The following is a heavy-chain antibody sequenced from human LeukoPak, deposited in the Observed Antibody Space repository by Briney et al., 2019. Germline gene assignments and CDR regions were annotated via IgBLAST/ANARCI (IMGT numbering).Heavy chain of an antibody. D-gene: IGHD3-22*01. V-gene: IGHV1-2*06. CDR3: IGYYDSSGYSFDY. CDR2: INPNSGGT. J-gene: IGHJ4*02. Sequence: GASVKVSCKASGYTFTGYYMHWVRQAPGQGLEWMGRINPNSGGTDYAQKFQGRVTVTRDTSISTAYMELSRLRSDDTAVYYCIGYYDSSGYSFDYWGQGTLATVSS. CDR1: GYTFTGYY.